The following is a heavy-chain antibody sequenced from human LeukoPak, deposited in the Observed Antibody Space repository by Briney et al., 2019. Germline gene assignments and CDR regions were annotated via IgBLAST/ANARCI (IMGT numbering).Heavy chain of an antibody. V-gene: IGHV3-20*04. J-gene: IGHJ4*02. CDR3: ARSPGATTPIYFDY. CDR1: GFTFDDYG. CDR2: INWNGGST. Sequence: GGSLRLSCAASGFTFDDYGMSWVRQAPGKGLEGGSGINWNGGSTVYADSAKGRFTISRDNAKNSLYLQMNSLRAEDTALYYCARSPGATTPIYFDYWGQGTLVTVSS. D-gene: IGHD1-26*01.